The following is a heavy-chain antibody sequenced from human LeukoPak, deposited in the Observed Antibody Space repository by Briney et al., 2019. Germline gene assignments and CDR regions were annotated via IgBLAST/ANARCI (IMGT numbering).Heavy chain of an antibody. D-gene: IGHD3-9*01. CDR3: ARTYYDILTGYSDYYYMDV. J-gene: IGHJ6*03. Sequence: GSSVKVSCKASGYTFTSYGISWVRQAPGQGLEWMGWISAYNGNTNYAQKLQGRVTMTTDTSTSTAYMELRSLRSDDTAVYYCARTYYDILTGYSDYYYMDVWGKGTTVTISS. CDR2: ISAYNGNT. V-gene: IGHV1-18*01. CDR1: GYTFTSYG.